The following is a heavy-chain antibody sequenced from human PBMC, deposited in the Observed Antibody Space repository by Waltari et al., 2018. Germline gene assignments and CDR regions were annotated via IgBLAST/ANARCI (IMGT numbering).Heavy chain of an antibody. J-gene: IGHJ4*02. CDR3: ASGIQLSSW. CDR2: MRGDGTGT. Sequence: EVLLVESGGGLVQPWGSLRLSCAASGFNFSTYWMHWVRQAPGKGLWWGSGMRGDGTGTDYADSVKGRFTISRDNAKNTLFLQRDSLRAEDTAVYYCASGIQLSSWGGQGTLVSVSS. V-gene: IGHV3-74*01. CDR1: GFNFSTYW. D-gene: IGHD5-18*01.